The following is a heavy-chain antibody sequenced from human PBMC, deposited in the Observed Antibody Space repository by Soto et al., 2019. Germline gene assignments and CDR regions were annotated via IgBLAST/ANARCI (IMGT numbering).Heavy chain of an antibody. V-gene: IGHV4-31*03. Sequence: SETLSLTCTVSGGSISSGGYYWSWIRQHPGKGLEWIGYIYYSGSTYYNPSLKSRVTISVDTSKNQFSLKLSSVTAADTAVYYCARDGRATETMGGMDVWGQGTTVTAP. J-gene: IGHJ6*02. CDR2: IYYSGST. D-gene: IGHD4-17*01. CDR3: ARDGRATETMGGMDV. CDR1: GGSISSGGYY.